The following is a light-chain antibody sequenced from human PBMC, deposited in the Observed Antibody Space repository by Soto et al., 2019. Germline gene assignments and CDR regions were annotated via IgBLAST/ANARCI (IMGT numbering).Light chain of an antibody. CDR3: QSYDSGLSGWL. V-gene: IGLV1-40*01. CDR1: SSNIGAVFD. Sequence: QLVLTQPPSVSEAPGQRVTISCTGSSSNIGAVFDVHWYQQVPGTAPKLLIYENTKRPSGVPDRFSGSKSGTSASLAITGLQAEDEADYYCQSYDSGLSGWLFGGGTKLTVL. CDR2: ENT. J-gene: IGLJ2*01.